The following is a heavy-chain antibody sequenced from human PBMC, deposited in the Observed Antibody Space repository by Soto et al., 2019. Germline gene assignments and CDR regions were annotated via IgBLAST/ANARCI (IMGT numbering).Heavy chain of an antibody. Sequence: EVQLVESGGGLVQPGGSLRLSCAASGFTFSSCSMNWVRQAPGKGLEWVSYISSSSSTIYYADSVKGRFTISRDNAKNSLYLQMHSLRDGDTAMYYCARVKVVTATDFWGQGTLVTVSS. CDR2: ISSSSSTI. CDR3: ARVKVVTATDF. CDR1: GFTFSSCS. V-gene: IGHV3-48*02. D-gene: IGHD2-21*02. J-gene: IGHJ4*02.